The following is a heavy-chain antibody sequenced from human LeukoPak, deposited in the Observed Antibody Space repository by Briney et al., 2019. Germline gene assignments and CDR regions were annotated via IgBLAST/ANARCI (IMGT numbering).Heavy chain of an antibody. V-gene: IGHV5-51*01. CDR3: ARRTPSSAMVTYFDY. Sequence: GESLKISCKGSGYSFTSYWIGWVRQMPGKGLEWMGIIYPGDSDTRYSPSFQGQVTISADKSISTAYLQWSSLKASDTAMHYCARRTPSSAMVTYFDYWGQGTLVTVSS. CDR2: IYPGDSDT. J-gene: IGHJ4*02. D-gene: IGHD5-18*01. CDR1: GYSFTSYW.